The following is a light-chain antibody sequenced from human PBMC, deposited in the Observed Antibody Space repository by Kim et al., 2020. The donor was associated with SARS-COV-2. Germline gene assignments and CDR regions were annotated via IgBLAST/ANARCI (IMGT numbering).Light chain of an antibody. CDR1: QTITNS. CDR3: QQGFNTPIT. J-gene: IGKJ5*01. Sequence: DIQMTQSPSSLSASVGDRLTITCRASQTITNSLNWYQQKPGKAPKLLIYAASNLQNGVPSRFSGTGSGTDFTLTISSLQPEDFATYYCQQGFNTPITFGQGTRLEIK. CDR2: AAS. V-gene: IGKV1-39*01.